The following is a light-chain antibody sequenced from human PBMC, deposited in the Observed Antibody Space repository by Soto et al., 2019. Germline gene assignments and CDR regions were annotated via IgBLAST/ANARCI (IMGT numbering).Light chain of an antibody. CDR2: EVS. CDR3: SSYAGTNNLLYV. Sequence: QSALTQPPSASGSPGQSVTISCSGTSSDVGAYNYVSWYQQHPGKAPRLLIYEVSQRPSGVPDRFSGSKSANTASLTVSGLQPEDEADYYCSSYAGTNNLLYVFGTGTKVNVL. CDR1: SSDVGAYNY. J-gene: IGLJ1*01. V-gene: IGLV2-8*01.